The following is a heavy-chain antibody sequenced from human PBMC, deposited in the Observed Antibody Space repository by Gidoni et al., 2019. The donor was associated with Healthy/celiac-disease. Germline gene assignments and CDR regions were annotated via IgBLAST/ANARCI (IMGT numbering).Heavy chain of an antibody. Sequence: QVQLVQSGAEVKKPGASVQFSCQASCYTFTSYYMHWGRQAPGQGLEWLGLINPSGGSTSYAQKVQGRVTMTRDTSTSTGYMELSSLRSEETAVYYCARDRVRREVAAIGYWGQGTLVTVSS. CDR2: INPSGGST. V-gene: IGHV1-46*01. J-gene: IGHJ4*02. CDR1: CYTFTSYY. CDR3: ARDRVRREVAAIGY. D-gene: IGHD2-15*01.